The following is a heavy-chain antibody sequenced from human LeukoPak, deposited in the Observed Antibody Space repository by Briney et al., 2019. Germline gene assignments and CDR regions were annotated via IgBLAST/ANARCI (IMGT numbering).Heavy chain of an antibody. D-gene: IGHD3-9*01. Sequence: PGGSLRLSCAASGFTFSSYAMSWVRQAPGKGLEWVSAISGSGGSTYYADSVKGRFTISRDNSKNTLYLQMNSLRAEDTAVYYCAKAPTYDILTGYHYGMDVWGQGTTVTVSS. CDR3: AKAPTYDILTGYHYGMDV. CDR1: GFTFSSYA. J-gene: IGHJ6*02. V-gene: IGHV3-23*01. CDR2: ISGSGGST.